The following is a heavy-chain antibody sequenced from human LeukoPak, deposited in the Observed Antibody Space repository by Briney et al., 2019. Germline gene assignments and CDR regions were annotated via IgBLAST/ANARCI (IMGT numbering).Heavy chain of an antibody. CDR3: TRYTINHFDY. Sequence: GGSLRLSCAGSGFTFGGYGMHWFRQTPGKGLEWVAVIAYDGSRAFYADSVKGRFTISRDNSKNTMSVQMDDLRAEDTAVYYCTRYTINHFDYWAREPWSPSPQ. CDR1: GFTFGGYG. V-gene: IGHV3-33*01. J-gene: IGHJ4*02. CDR2: IAYDGSRA. D-gene: IGHD2-2*02.